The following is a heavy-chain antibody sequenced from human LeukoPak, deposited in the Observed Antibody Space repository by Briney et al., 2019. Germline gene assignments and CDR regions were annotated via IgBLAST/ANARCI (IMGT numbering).Heavy chain of an antibody. V-gene: IGHV1-18*04. CDR3: AVGSGYDSPSDY. D-gene: IGHD5-12*01. J-gene: IGHJ4*02. Sequence: ASVKVSCKASGYTFTGYYMHWVRQAPGQGLEWMGWISAYNGNTNYAQKVQGRVTMTTDTSTSTAYMELRSLRSDDTAVYYCAVGSGYDSPSDYRGQGTLVTVSS. CDR1: GYTFTGYY. CDR2: ISAYNGNT.